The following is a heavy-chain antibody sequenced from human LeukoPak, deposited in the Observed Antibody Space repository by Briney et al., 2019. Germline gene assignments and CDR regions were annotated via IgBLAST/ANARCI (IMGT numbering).Heavy chain of an antibody. Sequence: SETLSLTCTVSGGSISTSYYWGWIRQPPGKGLEWIGSIYYSGTTYYNPSLKSRVTISVDTSKNQFSLKLTSVTAADTAVYYCAREQARYGDFGYWGQGTLVTVSS. J-gene: IGHJ4*02. V-gene: IGHV4-39*02. CDR2: IYYSGTT. CDR3: AREQARYGDFGY. CDR1: GGSISTSYY. D-gene: IGHD4-17*01.